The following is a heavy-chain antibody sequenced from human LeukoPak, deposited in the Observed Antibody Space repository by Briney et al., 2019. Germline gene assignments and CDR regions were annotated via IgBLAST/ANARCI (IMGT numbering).Heavy chain of an antibody. V-gene: IGHV3-49*04. CDR1: GFTFGDYA. D-gene: IGHD4-11*01. CDR2: IRSKAFGGTT. CDR3: TREQYGDYSNYELFDY. J-gene: IGHJ4*02. Sequence: GGSLRLSCTASGFTFGDYAMSWVRQAPGKGLEWVGFIRSKAFGGTTEYAASVKGRFTISRDDSKSIAYLQMNSLKTEDTAVYYCTREQYGDYSNYELFDYWGQGTLVTVSS.